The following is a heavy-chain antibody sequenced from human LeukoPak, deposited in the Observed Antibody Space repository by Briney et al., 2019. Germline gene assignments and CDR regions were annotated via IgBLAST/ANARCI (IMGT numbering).Heavy chain of an antibody. CDR2: ISYDGSNK. CDR1: GFTFSSYA. J-gene: IGHJ4*02. V-gene: IGHV3-30*01. D-gene: IGHD3-22*01. CDR3: ARGVGNYYDSSGYDY. Sequence: GRSLRLSCAASGFTFSSYAVHWVRQAPGKGLEWVAVISYDGSNKYYADSVKGRFTISRDNSKNTLYLQMNSLRAEDTAVYYCARGVGNYYDSSGYDYWGQGTLVTVSS.